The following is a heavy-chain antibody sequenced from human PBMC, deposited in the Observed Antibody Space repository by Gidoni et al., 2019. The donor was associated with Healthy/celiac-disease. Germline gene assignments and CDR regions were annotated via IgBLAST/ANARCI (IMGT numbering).Heavy chain of an antibody. CDR3: ARDRTPGYSSGIDAFDI. CDR2: ISSSSSYI. CDR1: GFTFSSYS. V-gene: IGHV3-21*01. D-gene: IGHD6-19*01. Sequence: EVQLVESGGGLVKPGGSLRLSCAASGFTFSSYSMNWVRQAPGKGLEWVSSISSSSSYIYYADSVKGRFTISRDNAKNSLYLQMNSLRAEDTAVYYCARDRTPGYSSGIDAFDIWGQGTMVTVSS. J-gene: IGHJ3*02.